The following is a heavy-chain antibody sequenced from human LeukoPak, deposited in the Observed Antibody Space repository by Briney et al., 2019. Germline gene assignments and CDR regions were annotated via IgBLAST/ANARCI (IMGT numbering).Heavy chain of an antibody. J-gene: IGHJ6*02. CDR1: EFSFSDYY. V-gene: IGHV3-11*05. CDR2: ISSSSDT. Sequence: PGGSLRLSCAASEFSFSDYYMSWISQAPGKGLEWVSYISSSSDTDYADSVKGRFTISRDNAKNSLFLQMNSLRAEDTAVYYCARGHHGMEVWGRGTTVTVSS. CDR3: ARGHHGMEV.